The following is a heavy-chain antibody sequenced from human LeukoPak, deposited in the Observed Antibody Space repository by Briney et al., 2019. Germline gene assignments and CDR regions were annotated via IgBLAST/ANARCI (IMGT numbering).Heavy chain of an antibody. J-gene: IGHJ4*02. Sequence: GGSLRLSCAASGFTFSSYWMSWVRQAPGKGLEWVSSISSSSSYIYYADSVKGRFTISRDNAKNSLYLQMNSLRAEDTAVYYCASALYYYDSSDYWGQGTLVTVSS. D-gene: IGHD3-22*01. CDR1: GFTFSSYW. V-gene: IGHV3-21*01. CDR3: ASALYYYDSSDY. CDR2: ISSSSSYI.